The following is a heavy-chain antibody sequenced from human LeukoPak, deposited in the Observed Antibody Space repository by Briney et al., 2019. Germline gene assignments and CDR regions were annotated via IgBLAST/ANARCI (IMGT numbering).Heavy chain of an antibody. D-gene: IGHD3-10*01. J-gene: IGHJ4*02. CDR1: GFTFSNNA. V-gene: IGHV3-30*14. Sequence: GGSLTLSCLASGFTFSNNAIHWVRQAPCKGLEWVAVISYDGSKTDYADSVKGRFTISRDNSTNTLYLQVTSLRAEDTAMYYCARDPGSLYLDYWGQGTLLTVSS. CDR2: ISYDGSKT. CDR3: ARDPGSLYLDY.